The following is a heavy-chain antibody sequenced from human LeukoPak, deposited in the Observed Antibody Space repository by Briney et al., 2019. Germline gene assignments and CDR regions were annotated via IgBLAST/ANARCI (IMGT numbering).Heavy chain of an antibody. D-gene: IGHD6-13*01. CDR1: GYTFTSYY. V-gene: IGHV1-46*01. Sequence: ASVKVSCKASGYTFTSYYMHWVRQAPGQGLEWMGIINPSGGSTSYAQKFQGRVTMTRDTSTSTVYMELSSLRSEDTAVYYCARGGIAAAGTYAIDYWGQGTLVTVSS. CDR2: INPSGGST. J-gene: IGHJ4*02. CDR3: ARGGIAAAGTYAIDY.